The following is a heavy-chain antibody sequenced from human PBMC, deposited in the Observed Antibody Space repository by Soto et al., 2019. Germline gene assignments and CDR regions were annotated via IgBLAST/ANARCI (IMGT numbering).Heavy chain of an antibody. V-gene: IGHV3-30*18. CDR3: ANDRSSSWYYYYYGMDV. Sequence: PGGSLRLSCAASGFTFSSYGMHWVRQAPGKGLEWVAVISYDGSNKYYADSVKGRFTISRDNSKNTLYLQMNSLRAEDTAVYYCANDRSSSWYYYYYGMDVWGQGTRVTVSS. J-gene: IGHJ6*02. CDR1: GFTFSSYG. D-gene: IGHD6-13*01. CDR2: ISYDGSNK.